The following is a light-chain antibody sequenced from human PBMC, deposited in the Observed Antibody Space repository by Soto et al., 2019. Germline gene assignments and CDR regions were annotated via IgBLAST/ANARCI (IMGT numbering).Light chain of an antibody. V-gene: IGKV1-5*01. CDR1: QTISNW. CDR2: DAS. CDR3: QQYNTYPLT. J-gene: IGKJ4*01. Sequence: DIQMTQSPSTLSASVGDRVTITCRASQTISNWLAWYQQKPGKAPKVLIFDASTLDGGVPSRFSGRRSGTYFTLTISSLQPSDFATYYCQQYNTYPLTFGGGTKVEI.